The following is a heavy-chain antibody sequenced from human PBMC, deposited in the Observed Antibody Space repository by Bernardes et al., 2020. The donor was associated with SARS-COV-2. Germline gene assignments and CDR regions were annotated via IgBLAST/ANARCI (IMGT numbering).Heavy chain of an antibody. D-gene: IGHD1-26*01. J-gene: IGHJ4*02. Sequence: SETLSLTCTVSGGSISSSSYYWGWIRQPPGKGLEWIGSIYYSGSTYYNPSLKSRVTISVDTSKNQFSLKLSSVTAADTAVYYCARHDLSGSYPAFDYWGQGTLVTVSS. CDR3: ARHDLSGSYPAFDY. CDR1: GGSISSSSYY. CDR2: IYYSGST. V-gene: IGHV4-39*01.